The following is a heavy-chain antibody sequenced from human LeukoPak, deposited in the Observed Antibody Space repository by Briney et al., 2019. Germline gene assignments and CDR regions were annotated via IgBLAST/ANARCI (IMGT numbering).Heavy chain of an antibody. CDR3: ARYCSGASCFRGFDY. CDR2: ISGSGAGT. D-gene: IGHD2-15*01. CDR1: GFTFSTYA. Sequence: GGSLRLSCAAFGFTFSTYAITWVRQAPGKGLEWVSAISGSGAGTYYADSVKGRFTISRDNSKNTLYLQMNSLRAEDTAVYYCARYCSGASCFRGFDYWGQGTLVTVSS. V-gene: IGHV3-23*01. J-gene: IGHJ4*02.